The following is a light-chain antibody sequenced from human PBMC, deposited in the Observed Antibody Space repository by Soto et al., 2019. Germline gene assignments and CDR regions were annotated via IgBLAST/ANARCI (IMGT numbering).Light chain of an antibody. Sequence: QSVLTQPASVSGSPGQSITLSCTGTSSDVGGYDYVSWYQQHPGKAPKLMIYDVTNRPSGVSNRFSGSKSGNTASLTISGLQAEDDADYYCISYASINTYVFATGTKLTVL. J-gene: IGLJ1*01. CDR3: ISYASINTYV. CDR1: SSDVGGYDY. CDR2: DVT. V-gene: IGLV2-14*01.